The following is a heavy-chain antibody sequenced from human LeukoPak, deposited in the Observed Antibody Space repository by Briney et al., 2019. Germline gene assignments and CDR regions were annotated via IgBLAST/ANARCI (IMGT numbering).Heavy chain of an antibody. J-gene: IGHJ5*02. CDR1: GFAFSTYW. CDR3: ARSPNCGGDCS. CDR2: IDSDGTRT. V-gene: IGHV3-74*01. Sequence: GGSLRLSCAASGFAFSTYWMHCVRQAPGKGLVWVSRIDSDGTRTTYADSVKGRFTISRDNAKNTLYLQMNSLRVEDTAVYYCARSPNCGGDCSWGQGTLVTVSS. D-gene: IGHD2-21*02.